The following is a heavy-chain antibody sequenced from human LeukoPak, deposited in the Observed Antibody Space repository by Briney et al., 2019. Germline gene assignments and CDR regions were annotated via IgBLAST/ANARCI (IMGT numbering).Heavy chain of an antibody. J-gene: IGHJ4*02. CDR2: LTGSGATT. CDR1: GFTFSSYA. CDR3: AKEGIVSTMGNFDY. V-gene: IGHV3-23*01. Sequence: PGGSLRLSCAASGFTFSSYAMSWVRQAPGKGLEWVSALTGSGATTNYADSVKGRFTISRDNSKNTLFLQMNSLRAEDTAVYYCAKEGIVSTMGNFDYWGQGTLVTVSS. D-gene: IGHD5/OR15-5a*01.